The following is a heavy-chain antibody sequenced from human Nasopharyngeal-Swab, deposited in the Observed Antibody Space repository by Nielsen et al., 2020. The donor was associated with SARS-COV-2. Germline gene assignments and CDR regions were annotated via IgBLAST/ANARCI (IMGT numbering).Heavy chain of an antibody. CDR3: ARDKAEQLVLDDYYGMDV. J-gene: IGHJ6*02. Sequence: ASVKVSCKASGYTFTSYGIIWVRQPPGQGLEWMGWISAYNGNTNYAQKLQGRVTMTTDTSTSTAYMELRSLRSDDTAVYYCARDKAEQLVLDDYYGMDVWGQGTTVTVSS. CDR1: GYTFTSYG. CDR2: ISAYNGNT. V-gene: IGHV1-18*01. D-gene: IGHD6-6*01.